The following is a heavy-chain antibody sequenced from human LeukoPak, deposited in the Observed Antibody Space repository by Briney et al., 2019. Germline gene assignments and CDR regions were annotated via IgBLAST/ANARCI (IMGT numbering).Heavy chain of an antibody. J-gene: IGHJ4*02. CDR2: ISSSGSTI. D-gene: IGHD3-16*01. CDR1: GFKFSSYE. Sequence: PGGSLRLSCAASGFKFSSYEMNWVRQAPGKGLEWVSYISSSGSTIDYAVSGKGRFTISRDNAKKSLYLQINSLRAEDTAVYYCAKSRTGDFDYWGQGTLVTVSS. CDR3: AKSRTGDFDY. V-gene: IGHV3-48*03.